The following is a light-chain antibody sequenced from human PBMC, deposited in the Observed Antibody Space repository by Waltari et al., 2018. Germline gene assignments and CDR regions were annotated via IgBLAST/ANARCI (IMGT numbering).Light chain of an antibody. V-gene: IGLV1-44*01. CDR3: AAWDDSLNGPV. J-gene: IGLJ2*01. CDR1: SSNIGSNT. Sequence: QSVLTQPPSASGTPGKRVTISCSGSSSNIGSNTVTWYQQPPGTAPKLLIYSNNQRPSGVPDRFSGSKSGTSASLAISGLQSEDEADYYCAAWDDSLNGPVFGGGTKLTVL. CDR2: SNN.